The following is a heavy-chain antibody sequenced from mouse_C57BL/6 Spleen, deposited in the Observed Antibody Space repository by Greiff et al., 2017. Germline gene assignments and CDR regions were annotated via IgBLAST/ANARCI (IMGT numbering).Heavy chain of an antibody. V-gene: IGHV2-2*01. CDR2: IWSGGST. CDR1: GFSLTSYG. D-gene: IGHD1-1*01. J-gene: IGHJ1*03. Sequence: VKLMESGPGLVQPSQSLSITCTVSGFSLTSYGVHWVRQSPGKGLEWLGVIWSGGSTDYNAAFISRLSISKDNSKSQVFFKMNSLQADDTAIYYCARAFYYYGSSLYWYFDVWGTGTTVTVSS. CDR3: ARAFYYYGSSLYWYFDV.